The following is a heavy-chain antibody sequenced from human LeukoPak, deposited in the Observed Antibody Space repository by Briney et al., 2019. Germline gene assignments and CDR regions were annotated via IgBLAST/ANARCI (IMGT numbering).Heavy chain of an antibody. CDR3: ARAIGKSEGY. CDR1: RFTFSSYA. D-gene: IGHD4-23*01. V-gene: IGHV3-7*01. CDR2: IKQDGSEK. J-gene: IGHJ4*02. Sequence: GGSLRLSCAASRFTFSSYAMTWVRQAPGKGLEWVANIKQDGSEKYYVDSVKGRFTISRDNAKSSLYLQMDSLRAEDTAVYYCARAIGKSEGYWGQGTLVTVSS.